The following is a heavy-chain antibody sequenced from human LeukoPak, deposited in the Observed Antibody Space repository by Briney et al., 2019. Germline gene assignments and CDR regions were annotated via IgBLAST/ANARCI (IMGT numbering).Heavy chain of an antibody. CDR3: AKDGKKYGSTWDIDY. CDR2: ISGGGGST. D-gene: IGHD6-13*01. J-gene: IGHJ4*02. Sequence: GGSLRLSCAASGFTFSSYAMVWVRQAPGKGLEWVSGISGGGGSTYYADSVKGRFTISRVNSKNTLYLQINSLRAEDTAVYYCAKDGKKYGSTWDIDYWGQGTLVTVSS. V-gene: IGHV3-23*01. CDR1: GFTFSSYA.